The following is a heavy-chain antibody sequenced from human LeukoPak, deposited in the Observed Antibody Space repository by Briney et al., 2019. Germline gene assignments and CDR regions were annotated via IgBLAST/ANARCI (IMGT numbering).Heavy chain of an antibody. CDR3: ARHRGYYSDAFDI. Sequence: SETPSLTCTVSGGSISSYYWSWIRQPPGKGLEWIGYIYYSGSTNYNPSLKSRVTISVDTSKNQFSLKLSSVTAADTAVYYCARHRGYYSDAFDIWGQGTMVTVSS. CDR1: GGSISSYY. J-gene: IGHJ3*02. CDR2: IYYSGST. V-gene: IGHV4-59*08. D-gene: IGHD3-22*01.